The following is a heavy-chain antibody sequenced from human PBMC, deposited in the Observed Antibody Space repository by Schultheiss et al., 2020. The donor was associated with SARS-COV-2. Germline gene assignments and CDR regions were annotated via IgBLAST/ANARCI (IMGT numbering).Heavy chain of an antibody. D-gene: IGHD3-3*01. CDR3: AKDRIQFLEPMDV. CDR1: GGTFSSYA. Sequence: SVKVSCKASGGTFSSYAISWVRQAPGQGLEWMGGIIPMFGTTNYAEKFQGRVTITADEPTSTAYMELSSLRSEDTAVYYCAKDRIQFLEPMDVWGQGTTVTVSS. J-gene: IGHJ6*02. CDR2: IIPMFGTT. V-gene: IGHV1-69*13.